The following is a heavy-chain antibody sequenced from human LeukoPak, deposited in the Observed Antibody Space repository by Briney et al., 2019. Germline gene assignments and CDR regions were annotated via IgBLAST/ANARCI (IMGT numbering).Heavy chain of an antibody. CDR1: GFTFSSYA. Sequence: GGSLRLSRAASGFTFSSYAMSWVRQAPGKGLEWVSGISASGGSTYYADSVKGRFTISRDNSKNTLYLQMNSLRAGDTAVYYCAKDRVAQGGSYPGDAFDIWGQGTTVTVSS. J-gene: IGHJ3*02. D-gene: IGHD1-26*01. V-gene: IGHV3-23*01. CDR2: ISASGGST. CDR3: AKDRVAQGGSYPGDAFDI.